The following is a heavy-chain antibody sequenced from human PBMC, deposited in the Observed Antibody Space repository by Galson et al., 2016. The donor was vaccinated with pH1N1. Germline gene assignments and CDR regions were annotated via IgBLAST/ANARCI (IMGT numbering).Heavy chain of an antibody. CDR2: VLYDGTNE. Sequence: SLRLSCAASGFTFNNFAMRWVRQAPGKGLEWVAVVLYDGTNEYLADSVKGRFTVSRDNSKNTLHLQMNSLRPSDTALYYCARDSEYSAYDLFHWGQGTLVAVSS. V-gene: IGHV3-30-3*01. J-gene: IGHJ4*02. CDR3: ARDSEYSAYDLFH. D-gene: IGHD5-12*01. CDR1: GFTFNNFA.